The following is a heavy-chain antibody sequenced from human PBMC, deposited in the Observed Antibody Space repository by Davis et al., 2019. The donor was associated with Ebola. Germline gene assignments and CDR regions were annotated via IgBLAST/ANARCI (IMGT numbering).Heavy chain of an antibody. V-gene: IGHV1-46*01. Sequence: ASVKVSCKASGYIFTTQYLHWVRQAPGQGFEWLGIFNPSDGTASYAQRFQGRIAMTSDTSTNTLYLELRSLMSEDTAVYYCARGGELHSLSVDYWGQGTLVTVSS. CDR2: FNPSDGTA. CDR1: GYIFTTQY. J-gene: IGHJ4*02. D-gene: IGHD1-7*01. CDR3: ARGGELHSLSVDY.